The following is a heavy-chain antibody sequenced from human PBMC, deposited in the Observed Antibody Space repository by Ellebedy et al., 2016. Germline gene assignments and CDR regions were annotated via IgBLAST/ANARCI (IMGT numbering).Heavy chain of an antibody. V-gene: IGHV3-23*01. D-gene: IGHD6-13*01. J-gene: IGHJ4*02. CDR3: AKDSARVSAADKASEEN. CDR1: GFTFSSYA. CDR2: ISGSGGST. Sequence: GESLKISXAASGFTFSSYAMSWVRQAPGKGLEWVSAISGSGGSTYYADSVKGRFTISRDNSKNTLYLQMNSLRAEDTAVYYCAKDSARVSAADKASEENWGQGTLVTVSS.